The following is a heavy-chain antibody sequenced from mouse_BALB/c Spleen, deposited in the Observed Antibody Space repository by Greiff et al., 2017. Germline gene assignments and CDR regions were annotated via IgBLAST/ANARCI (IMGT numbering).Heavy chain of an antibody. CDR3: ARQGYGNGLYAMDY. V-gene: IGHV5-6*01. CDR2: ISSGGSYT. J-gene: IGHJ4*01. CDR1: GFTFSSYG. Sequence: EVKLVESGGDLVKPGGSLKLSCAASGFTFSSYGMSWVRQTPDKRLEWVATISSGGSYTYYPDSVKGRFTISRDNAKNTLYLQMSSLKSEDTAMYYCARQGYGNGLYAMDYWGQGTSVTVSS. D-gene: IGHD2-10*02.